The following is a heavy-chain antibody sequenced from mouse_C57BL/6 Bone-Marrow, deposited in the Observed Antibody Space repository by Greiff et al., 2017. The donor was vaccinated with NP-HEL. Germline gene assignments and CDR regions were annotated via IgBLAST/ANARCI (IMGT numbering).Heavy chain of an antibody. Sequence: QVQLQQSGAELARPGASVKLSCKASGYTFTSYGISWVKQSPGQGLEWIGEIYPRSGNTYYNEKFKGKATLTADKSSSTAYMELRSLTSEDSAVYVCARDYYGSSTFDYWGQGTTLTVSS. CDR3: ARDYYGSSTFDY. V-gene: IGHV1-81*01. CDR2: IYPRSGNT. D-gene: IGHD1-1*01. CDR1: GYTFTSYG. J-gene: IGHJ2*01.